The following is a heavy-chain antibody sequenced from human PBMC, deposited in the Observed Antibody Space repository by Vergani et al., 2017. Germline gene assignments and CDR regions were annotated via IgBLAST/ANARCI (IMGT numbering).Heavy chain of an antibody. CDR3: AKLGGWFDP. V-gene: IGHV3-30*18. CDR1: GFTFSSYG. Sequence: QVQLVDSGGGVVQPGRSLRPSCAASGFTFSSYGMHWVRQAPGKGREWVAVISYDGSNKYYADSVKGRFTISRDNSKNTLYLQRNSLRAEDTAVYYCAKLGGWFDPWGQGTLVTVSS. D-gene: IGHD1-26*01. J-gene: IGHJ5*02. CDR2: ISYDGSNK.